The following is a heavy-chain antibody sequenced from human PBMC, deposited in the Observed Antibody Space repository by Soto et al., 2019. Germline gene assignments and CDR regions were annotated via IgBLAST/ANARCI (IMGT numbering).Heavy chain of an antibody. D-gene: IGHD3-22*01. CDR2: IYHSGST. V-gene: IGHV4-30-2*01. CDR1: GDSISSGTHY. Sequence: ASETLSLTCTVSGDSISSGTHYWNWSRQHPGKGLEWIGYIYHSGSTYYNPSLKSRVTISVDRSKNQFSLKLSSVTAADTAVYYCARGPYYYDSSFDYWGQGTLVTVSS. CDR3: ARGPYYYDSSFDY. J-gene: IGHJ4*02.